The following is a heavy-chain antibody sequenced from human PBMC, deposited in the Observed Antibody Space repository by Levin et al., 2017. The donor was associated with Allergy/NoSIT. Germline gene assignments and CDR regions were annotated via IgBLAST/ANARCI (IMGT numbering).Heavy chain of an antibody. J-gene: IGHJ6*02. Sequence: NPSETLSLTCAVYGGSFSGYYWSWIRQPPGKGLEWIGEINHSGSTNYNPSLKSRVTISVDTSKNQFSLKLSSVTAADTAVYYCASTVAEDVWGQGTTVTVSS. D-gene: IGHD6-19*01. V-gene: IGHV4-34*01. CDR2: INHSGST. CDR1: GGSFSGYY. CDR3: ASTVAEDV.